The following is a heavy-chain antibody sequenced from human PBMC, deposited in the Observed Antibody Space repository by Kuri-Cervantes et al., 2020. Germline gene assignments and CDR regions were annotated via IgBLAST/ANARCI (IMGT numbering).Heavy chain of an antibody. J-gene: IGHJ5*02. D-gene: IGHD6-13*01. CDR2: ISSSSSTI. CDR1: GFTFSSYS. CDR3: ARKGESSSWYPWDWFDP. V-gene: IGHV3-48*02. Sequence: LSLTCAASGFTFSSYSMNWVRQAPGKGLEWVSYISSSSSTIYYADSVKGRFTISRDNAKNSLYLQMNSLRDEDTAVYYCARKGESSSWYPWDWFDPWGQGTLVTVSS.